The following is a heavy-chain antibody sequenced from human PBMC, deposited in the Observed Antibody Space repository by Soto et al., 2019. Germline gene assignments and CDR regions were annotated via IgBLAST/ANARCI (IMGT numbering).Heavy chain of an antibody. V-gene: IGHV1-69*13. Sequence: ASVKVSCKASGGTFSSYAISWVRQAPGQGLEWMGGIIPIFGTANYAQKFQGRVTITADESTSTAYMELSSLRSEDTAVYYCARESAAGKRYYYYGMDVWGQGTTVTVSS. J-gene: IGHJ6*02. CDR2: IIPIFGTA. CDR3: ARESAAGKRYYYYGMDV. D-gene: IGHD6-25*01. CDR1: GGTFSSYA.